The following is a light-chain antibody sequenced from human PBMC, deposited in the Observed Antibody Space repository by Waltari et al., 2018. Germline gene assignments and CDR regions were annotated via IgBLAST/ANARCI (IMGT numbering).Light chain of an antibody. CDR1: QSVGNS. J-gene: IGKJ4*01. CDR3: QQRSSWPLT. Sequence: DIVLTQSPVTLSLSPGDRATLSCRASQSVGNSLAWYQLNPGLAPTLLIYDASTKATGIPARFSGSGSGTDFTLTITYLAPEDFAVYYCQQRSSWPLTFGGGTTVEIK. V-gene: IGKV3-11*01. CDR2: DAS.